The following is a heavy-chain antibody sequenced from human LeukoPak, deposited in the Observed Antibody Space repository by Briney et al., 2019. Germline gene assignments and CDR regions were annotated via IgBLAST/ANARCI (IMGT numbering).Heavy chain of an antibody. Sequence: GGSLRLSCAASGFTVSSNYMSWVRQAPGKGLEWVSVIYSGGSTYYADSVKGRFTISGDNSKNTLYLQMNSLRAEDTAVYYCARESPSSSWIDYWGQGTLVTVSS. D-gene: IGHD6-13*01. CDR3: ARESPSSSWIDY. CDR2: IYSGGST. CDR1: GFTVSSNY. J-gene: IGHJ4*02. V-gene: IGHV3-66*02.